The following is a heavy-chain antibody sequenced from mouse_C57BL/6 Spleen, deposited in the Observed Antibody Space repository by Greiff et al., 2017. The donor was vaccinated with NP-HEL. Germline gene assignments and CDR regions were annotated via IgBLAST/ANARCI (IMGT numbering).Heavy chain of an antibody. CDR2: ISNGGGST. CDR3: ARHDYYYGSSYRWYFDV. V-gene: IGHV5-12*01. D-gene: IGHD1-1*01. Sequence: EVQGVESGGGLVQPGGSLKLSCAASGFTFSDYYMYWVRQTPEKRLEWVAYISNGGGSTYYPDTVKGRFTISRDNAKNTLYLQMSRLKSEDTAMYYCARHDYYYGSSYRWYFDVWGTGTTVTVSS. J-gene: IGHJ1*03. CDR1: GFTFSDYY.